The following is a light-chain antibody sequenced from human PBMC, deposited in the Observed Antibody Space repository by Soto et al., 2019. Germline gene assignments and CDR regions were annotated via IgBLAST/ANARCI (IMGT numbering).Light chain of an antibody. CDR3: QQGYSSRLT. V-gene: IGKV1-39*01. J-gene: IGKJ1*01. CDR2: ATS. Sequence: DIQMTQSPSSLSASVGDRVTITCRASQNIRSYLNWYQQKPGKAPQLLIYATSSLQTGVPSSFSASGSGTDFSLVISDLQPEDSATYYCQQGYSSRLTSGRGTKVEI. CDR1: QNIRSY.